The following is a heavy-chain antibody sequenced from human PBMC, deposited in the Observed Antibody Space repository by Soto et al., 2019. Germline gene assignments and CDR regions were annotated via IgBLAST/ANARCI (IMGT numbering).Heavy chain of an antibody. D-gene: IGHD6-13*01. CDR2: IIGTGVGT. CDR3: AKAPRGSWSLFAY. J-gene: IGHJ4*02. V-gene: IGHV3-23*01. CDR1: GFTFSSYA. Sequence: PGGSLRLSCAASGFTFSSYAMSWVRQAPGKGLEWVSAIIGTGVGTYYADSVKGRFTISRDNSKNTLYLQMNSLRAEDTAVYYCAKAPRGSWSLFAYWGQGTLVTVSS.